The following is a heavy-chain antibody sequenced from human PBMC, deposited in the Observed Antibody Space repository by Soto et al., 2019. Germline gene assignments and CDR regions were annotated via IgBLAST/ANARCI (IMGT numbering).Heavy chain of an antibody. Sequence: GGSLILSCAASGCTFSNYPIHWVRQAPAKGLEWVAVISYDGSTKYYADSVKGRLTISRDNSKNTLYLQMSSLRPEDTSVYYCARDKREGIGWSNWFDPWGQGTLVTVSS. J-gene: IGHJ5*02. CDR1: GCTFSNYP. V-gene: IGHV3-30-3*01. CDR3: ARDKREGIGWSNWFDP. CDR2: ISYDGSTK. D-gene: IGHD6-19*01.